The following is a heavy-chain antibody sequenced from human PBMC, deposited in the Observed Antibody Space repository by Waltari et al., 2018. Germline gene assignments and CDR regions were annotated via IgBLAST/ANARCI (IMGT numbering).Heavy chain of an antibody. V-gene: IGHV4-39*01. D-gene: IGHD3-16*01. CDR2: IYYSGST. CDR3: ARAARILITFGGVSAFDP. CDR1: SITNTSSY. J-gene: IGHJ5*02. Sequence: SITNTSSYWAWIRQPPGKGLEWIGNIYYSGSTYYNPSLNSRVTMSVDTSKNQFSLNLNSVTAADTAVYYCARAARILITFGGVSAFDPWGQGTLVTVSS.